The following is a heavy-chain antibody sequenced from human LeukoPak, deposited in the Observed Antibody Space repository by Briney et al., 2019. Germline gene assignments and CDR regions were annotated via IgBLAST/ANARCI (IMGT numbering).Heavy chain of an antibody. Sequence: GRPLRLSCAASGFTFSSYAMHWVRQAPGKGLEWVAVISYDGSNKYYADSVKGRFTISRDNSKNTLYLQMNSLRAEDTAVYYCAREAAYCGGDCYSDFDYWGQGTLVTVSS. CDR3: AREAAYCGGDCYSDFDY. V-gene: IGHV3-30-3*01. CDR1: GFTFSSYA. D-gene: IGHD2-21*01. J-gene: IGHJ4*02. CDR2: ISYDGSNK.